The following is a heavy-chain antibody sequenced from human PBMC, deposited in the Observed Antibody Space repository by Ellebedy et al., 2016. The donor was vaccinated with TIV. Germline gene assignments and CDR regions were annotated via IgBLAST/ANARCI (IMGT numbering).Heavy chain of an antibody. CDR1: GGTFSSYA. D-gene: IGHD3-10*01. CDR3: ARVGRSITSDYYGMDV. CDR2: IIPILGIA. J-gene: IGHJ6*02. Sequence: ASVKVSCKASGGTFSSYAISWVRQAPGQGLEWMGRIIPILGIANYAQKFQGRVTITADKSTSTAYMELSSLRSEDTAVYYCARVGRSITSDYYGMDVWGQGTTVTVSS. V-gene: IGHV1-69*04.